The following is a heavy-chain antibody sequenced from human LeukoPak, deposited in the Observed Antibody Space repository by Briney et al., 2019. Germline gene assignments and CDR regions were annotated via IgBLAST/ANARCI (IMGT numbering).Heavy chain of an antibody. Sequence: GGSLRLSCAASGFTFSNYAMNWVRQAPGKGLEWVSGLSGNGGTPDYADSVKGRFTVSRDNSKNTLYLQMNSLRAEDTAVYYCVREGRGSGWDDWYFDLWGRGTLVTVSS. J-gene: IGHJ2*01. CDR1: GFTFSNYA. CDR3: VREGRGSGWDDWYFDL. V-gene: IGHV3-23*01. D-gene: IGHD6-19*01. CDR2: LSGNGGTP.